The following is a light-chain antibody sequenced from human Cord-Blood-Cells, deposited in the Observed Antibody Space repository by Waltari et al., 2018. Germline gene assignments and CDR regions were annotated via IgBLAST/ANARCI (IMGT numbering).Light chain of an antibody. Sequence: DIQMTQSPSSLSASVGDRVTITCRASQSISSYLNWYQQKQGQAPKRLIYAASSLQSGVPERFSGSGSGTDFTLTISSLQPEDVATYYCQQCYSTPITFGQGTRLEIK. J-gene: IGKJ5*01. CDR2: AAS. V-gene: IGKV1-39*01. CDR3: QQCYSTPIT. CDR1: QSISSY.